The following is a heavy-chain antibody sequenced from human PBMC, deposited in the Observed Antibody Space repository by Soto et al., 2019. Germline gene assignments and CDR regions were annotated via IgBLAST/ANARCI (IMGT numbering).Heavy chain of an antibody. D-gene: IGHD5-12*01. J-gene: IGHJ6*02. CDR1: GFTFGGYG. CDR3: AKGGDGYNPISYYYGMDV. CDR2: ISYDATNK. V-gene: IGHV3-30*18. Sequence: QVHLVESGGGVVQPGRSLRLSCAASGFTFGGYGMHWVRQAPGKGLEWVAVISYDATNKYYADSVKGRFTISRDNSKNTLDLQMNSLRAEDTAVYYCAKGGDGYNPISYYYGMDVWGQGTTVTVSS.